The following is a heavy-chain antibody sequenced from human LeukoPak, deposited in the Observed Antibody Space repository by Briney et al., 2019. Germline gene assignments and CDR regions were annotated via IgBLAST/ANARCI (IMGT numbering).Heavy chain of an antibody. J-gene: IGHJ3*02. Sequence: GGSLRLSCAASGFXFSSYDMHWVRQATGKGLEWVSAIGTAGDTYYPGSVKGRFTISRENAKNSLYLQMNSLRAGDTAVYYCARANPYCSGGSCYADAFDIWGQGTMVTVSS. CDR2: IGTAGDT. CDR1: GFXFSSYD. D-gene: IGHD2-15*01. V-gene: IGHV3-13*04. CDR3: ARANPYCSGGSCYADAFDI.